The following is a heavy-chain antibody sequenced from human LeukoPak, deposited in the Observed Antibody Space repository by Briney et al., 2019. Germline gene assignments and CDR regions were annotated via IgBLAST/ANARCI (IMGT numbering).Heavy chain of an antibody. V-gene: IGHV3-23*01. CDR2: ISGSGGST. CDR3: AKGTFAVDI. Sequence: PGGSLRLSCAASGFTFSSCAMTWVRQAPGKGLEWVSDISGSGGSTYYADSVKGRFTISRDNSKNTLYLQMNSLRAEDTAVYYCAKGTFAVDIWGQGTMVTVSS. D-gene: IGHD3-10*01. CDR1: GFTFSSCA. J-gene: IGHJ3*02.